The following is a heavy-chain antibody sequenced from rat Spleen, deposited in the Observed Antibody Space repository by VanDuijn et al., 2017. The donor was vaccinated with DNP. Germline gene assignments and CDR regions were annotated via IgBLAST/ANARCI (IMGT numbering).Heavy chain of an antibody. J-gene: IGHJ4*01. D-gene: IGHD1-12*02. CDR3: ARQGYYDGSYYFYAMDA. V-gene: IGHV5-25*01. Sequence: EVQLVESGGGLVQPGRSMKLSCAASGFTFSNSDMAWVRQAPTKGLEWVASISTSGGSTYYRDSVKGRFTISRDNAKSTLYPQMNSLRSEDMATYYCARQGYYDGSYYFYAMDAWGQGTSVTVSS. CDR2: ISTSGGST. CDR1: GFTFSNSD.